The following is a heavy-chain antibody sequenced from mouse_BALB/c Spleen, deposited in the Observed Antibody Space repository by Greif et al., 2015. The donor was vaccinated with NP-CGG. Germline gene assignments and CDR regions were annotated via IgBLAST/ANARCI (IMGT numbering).Heavy chain of an antibody. CDR3: LYYFDY. V-gene: IGHV1-7*01. CDR2: INPSTGYT. Sequence: QVQLQQSGAELAKPGASVKMSCKASGYTFTSYWMHWVKQRPGQGLEWIGYINPSTGYTEYNQKFKDKATLTADKSSSTAYMQLSSLTSEDSAVYYCLYYFDYWGQGTTLTVSS. CDR1: GYTFTSYW. J-gene: IGHJ2*01.